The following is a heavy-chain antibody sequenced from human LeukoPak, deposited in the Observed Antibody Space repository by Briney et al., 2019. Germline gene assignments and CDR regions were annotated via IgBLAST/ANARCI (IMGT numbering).Heavy chain of an antibody. CDR1: GSTFSDYY. Sequence: GGSLRLSCAASGSTFSDYYMSWIRQAPGKGLEWVSYISSSGSTIYYADSVKGRFTISRDNAKNPLYLQMNSLRAEDTAVYYCARDRPLDYGDYWALVYWGQGTLVTVSS. CDR3: ARDRPLDYGDYWALVY. D-gene: IGHD4-17*01. V-gene: IGHV3-11*01. CDR2: ISSSGSTI. J-gene: IGHJ4*02.